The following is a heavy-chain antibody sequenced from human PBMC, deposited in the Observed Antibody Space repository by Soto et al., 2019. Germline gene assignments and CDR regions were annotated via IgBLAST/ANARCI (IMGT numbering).Heavy chain of an antibody. CDR3: VSEGPPDSRSAYYGMDV. J-gene: IGHJ6*02. CDR2: SYYSGRP. Sequence: QLQLQESGPGLVKPSETLSLTCTVSGGSISSSSYYWGWIRQPPGKGLEWLGSSYYSGRPYYNPSLTSQLTISVDTSRHPLFLERSSVTAAGTAVYYCVSEGPPDSRSAYYGMDVWGQGTKVTVSS. D-gene: IGHD6-13*01. CDR1: GGSISSSSYY. V-gene: IGHV4-39*02.